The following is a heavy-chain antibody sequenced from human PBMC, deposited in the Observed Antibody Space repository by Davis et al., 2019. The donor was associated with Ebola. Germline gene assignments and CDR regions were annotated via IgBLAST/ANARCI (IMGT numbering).Heavy chain of an antibody. V-gene: IGHV3-74*03. Sequence: GESLKISCAGSGFNFNNFFMHWLRQVPGKGLVWVSRVNGDGTQTTYADSVKGRFTISRDNSKNTVYLQMNNRRAEDTAIYYCARDRRDVVVVVPGNYFDSWGQGILVSVSS. CDR1: GFNFNNFF. CDR2: VNGDGTQT. CDR3: ARDRRDVVVVVPGNYFDS. J-gene: IGHJ4*02. D-gene: IGHD2-15*01.